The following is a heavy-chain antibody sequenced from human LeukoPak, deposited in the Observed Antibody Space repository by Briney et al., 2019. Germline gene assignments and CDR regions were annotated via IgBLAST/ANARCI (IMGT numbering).Heavy chain of an antibody. Sequence: ASVKVSCKASGYTFTGYYMHWVRQAPGQGLEWMGWINPNSGGTNYAQKFQGRVTMTRDTSISTAYMELSRLRSDDTAVYYCARDDYYDSSGYGYWGQGTLVTVSS. V-gene: IGHV1-2*02. CDR1: GYTFTGYY. CDR3: ARDDYYDSSGYGY. J-gene: IGHJ4*02. CDR2: INPNSGGT. D-gene: IGHD3-22*01.